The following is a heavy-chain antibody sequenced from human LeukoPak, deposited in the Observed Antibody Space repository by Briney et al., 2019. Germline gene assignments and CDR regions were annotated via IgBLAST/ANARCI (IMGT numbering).Heavy chain of an antibody. J-gene: IGHJ4*02. CDR3: ARGKVSVH. V-gene: IGHV4-34*01. D-gene: IGHD3-16*02. CDR1: GGSFSGYY. Sequence: SETLSLTCAVYGGSFSGYYWSWIRQPPGNGLEWIGEINHSGSTNYNPSLKSRVTISVDTSKNQFSLKLSSVTAADTAVYYCARGKVSVHWGQGTLVTVSS. CDR2: INHSGST.